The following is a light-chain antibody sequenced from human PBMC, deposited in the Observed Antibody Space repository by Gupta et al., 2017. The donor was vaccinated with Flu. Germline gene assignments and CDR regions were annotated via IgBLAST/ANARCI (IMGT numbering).Light chain of an antibody. CDR1: SAVGSYNL. CDR2: AGS. V-gene: IGLV2-23*01. Sequence: QSALTQHASVSGSLGQSITISCTGTSAVGSYNLVSWYQQHPGKAPKLIIHAGSKRPSGVSDRFSGSKSGNTASLTLSGLQAEYEADYYCCSYAGLNTWVFGGGTKVTVL. J-gene: IGLJ3*02. CDR3: CSYAGLNTWV.